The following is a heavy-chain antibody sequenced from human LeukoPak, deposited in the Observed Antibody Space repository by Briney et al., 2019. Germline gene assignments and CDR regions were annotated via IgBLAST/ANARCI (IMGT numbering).Heavy chain of an antibody. J-gene: IGHJ6*03. D-gene: IGHD3-10*01. V-gene: IGHV4-34*01. CDR2: INHSGST. CDR1: GGSFSGYY. CDR3: ARGKHYYGSGSYYIVNYYYYMDV. Sequence: TSETLSLTCAVYGGSFSGYYWSWLRQPPGKGLEWIGEINHSGSTNYNPSLKSRVTISVDTSKNQFSLKLSSVTAADTAVYYCARGKHYYGSGSYYIVNYYYYMDVWGKGTTVTVSS.